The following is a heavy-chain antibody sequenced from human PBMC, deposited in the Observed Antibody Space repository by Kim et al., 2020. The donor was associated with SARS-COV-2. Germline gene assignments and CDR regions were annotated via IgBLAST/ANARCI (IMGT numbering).Heavy chain of an antibody. CDR1: GFTFSDYY. V-gene: IGHV3-11*06. CDR2: ISSSSSYT. J-gene: IGHJ5*02. CDR3: ARKTYYYGSGRVWFDP. Sequence: GGSLRLSCAASGFTFSDYYMSWIRQAPGKGLEWVSYISSSSSYTNYADSVKGRFTISRDNAKNSLYLQMNSLRAEDTAVYYCARKTYYYGSGRVWFDPWGQGTLVTVSS. D-gene: IGHD3-10*01.